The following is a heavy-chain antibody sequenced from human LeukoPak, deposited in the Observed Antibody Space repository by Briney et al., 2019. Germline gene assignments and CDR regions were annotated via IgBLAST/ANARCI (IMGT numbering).Heavy chain of an antibody. Sequence: AGGSLRLSCAASGFTFSTFNMHWVRQAPGKGPEWVALISADESNEYYADSVKGRFTISRDNSKNTVYLQMNSLRTEDTAVYYCARASDPWLQLTWGQGTLVTVSS. V-gene: IGHV3-30*03. CDR3: ARASDPWLQLT. CDR1: GFTFSTFN. D-gene: IGHD5-24*01. CDR2: ISADESNE. J-gene: IGHJ5*02.